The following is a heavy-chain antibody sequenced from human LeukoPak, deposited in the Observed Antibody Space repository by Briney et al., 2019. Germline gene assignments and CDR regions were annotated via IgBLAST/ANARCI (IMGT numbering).Heavy chain of an antibody. CDR1: GYTFTGYG. D-gene: IGHD3-16*01. Sequence: ASVKVSCKASGYTFTGYGISWVRQAPGQGLEWMGIINPSGGSTSYAQKFQGRVTMTRDTSTSTVYMELSSLRSEDTAVYYCARGLGETGPFDYWGQGTLVTVSS. V-gene: IGHV1-46*01. CDR3: ARGLGETGPFDY. CDR2: INPSGGST. J-gene: IGHJ4*02.